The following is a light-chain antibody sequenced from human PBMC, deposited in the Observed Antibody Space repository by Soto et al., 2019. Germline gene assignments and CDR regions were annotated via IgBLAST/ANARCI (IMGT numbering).Light chain of an antibody. J-gene: IGKJ4*01. CDR1: QSLLQSNGNNQ. V-gene: IGKV2-28*01. CDR2: LGS. Sequence: EIVMTQSPLSLPVTPGEPASISCRSSQSLLQSNGNNQLGWVLQKPGQSPQLLMYLGSSLASGVPDRFSGSGSGTDFTLKISRVEPEDVGVYYCMQVLQTPPTFGGGTKVEIK. CDR3: MQVLQTPPT.